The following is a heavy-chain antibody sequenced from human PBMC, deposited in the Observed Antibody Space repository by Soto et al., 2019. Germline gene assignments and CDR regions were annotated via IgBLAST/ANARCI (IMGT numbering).Heavy chain of an antibody. CDR1: GGSISSGGYY. V-gene: IGHV4-31*03. J-gene: IGHJ5*02. CDR3: ARVGEPSSRTLTRFDP. Sequence: QVQLQESGPGLVKPSQTLSLTCTVSGGSISSGGYYWSWIRQHPGKGLEWIGYIYYSGSTYYNPSLKSRVTISVDTSKNQFSLKLSSVTAADTAVYYCARVGEPSSRTLTRFDPWGQGTLVTVSS. CDR2: IYYSGST. D-gene: IGHD6-13*01.